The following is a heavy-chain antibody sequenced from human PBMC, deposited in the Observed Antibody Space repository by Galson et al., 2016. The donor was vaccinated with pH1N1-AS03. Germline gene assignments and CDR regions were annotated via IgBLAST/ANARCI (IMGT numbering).Heavy chain of an antibody. Sequence: SKTLSLTCSVSGGSITTDYWNWIRQPPGKGLEWIGYVSHDGNTNYNPSLYSRVTMSVDTSKNQFSLKLNSVSAADTAVYYCARMRVVAASDTSGYYYFDFWGQGALVTVSS. V-gene: IGHV4-59*08. D-gene: IGHD3-22*01. CDR1: GGSITTDY. J-gene: IGHJ4*02. CDR3: ARMRVVAASDTSGYYYFDF. CDR2: VSHDGNT.